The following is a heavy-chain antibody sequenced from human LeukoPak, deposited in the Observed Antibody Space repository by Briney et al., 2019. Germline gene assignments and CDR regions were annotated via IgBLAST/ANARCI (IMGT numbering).Heavy chain of an antibody. CDR3: ARVLRYCSGGNCYSGGLGYMDV. CDR2: ISRSGSTK. CDR1: GFTFSDYN. J-gene: IGHJ6*03. Sequence: GGSLRLSCAASGFTFSDYNMRWIRQAPGKGLEWVSSISRSGSTKYYADSVKGRLTISRDNAKNSLFLQMNSLRAEDTAVYYCARVLRYCSGGNCYSGGLGYMDVWGKGTTVTISS. V-gene: IGHV3-11*01. D-gene: IGHD2-15*01.